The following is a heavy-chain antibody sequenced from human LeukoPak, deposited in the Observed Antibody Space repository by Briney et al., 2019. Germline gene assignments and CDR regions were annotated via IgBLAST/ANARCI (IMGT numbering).Heavy chain of an antibody. CDR3: AIGGYYYYYYGMDV. CDR1: GYTFTSYC. Sequence: ASVKVSCKASGYTFTSYCMHWVRQAPGQGLEWMEWISAYNGNTNYAQKLQGRVTMTTDTSTSTAYMELRSLRSDDTAVYYCAIGGYYYYYYGMDVWGQGTTVTVSS. CDR2: ISAYNGNT. J-gene: IGHJ6*02. V-gene: IGHV1-18*04.